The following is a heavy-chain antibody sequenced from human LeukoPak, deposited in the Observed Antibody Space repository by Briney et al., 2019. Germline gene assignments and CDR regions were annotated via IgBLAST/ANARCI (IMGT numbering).Heavy chain of an antibody. J-gene: IGHJ5*02. V-gene: IGHV1-46*01. D-gene: IGHD3-16*02. CDR1: GYTFTSYY. Sequence: ASVTVSCKASGYTFTSYYMHWLRQPPGQGLEWMGIINSSGGSTSYAQKFQGRVTMTRDTSTSTVYMELNSLRSEDTAVYYCARGQPKSEYYDYVWGSYRENWFDPWGQGTLVTVSS. CDR3: ARGQPKSEYYDYVWGSYRENWFDP. CDR2: INSSGGST.